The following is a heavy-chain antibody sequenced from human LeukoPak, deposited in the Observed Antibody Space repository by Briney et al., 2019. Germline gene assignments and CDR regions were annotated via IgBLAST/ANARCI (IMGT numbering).Heavy chain of an antibody. CDR1: GYTFTSYG. D-gene: IGHD2-2*01. CDR3: ARISHCSSTSCYINDY. J-gene: IGHJ4*02. CDR2: ISAYNGNT. V-gene: IGHV1-18*01. Sequence: ASVKVSCKASGYTFTSYGISWVRQAPGQGLEWMGWISAYNGNTNYAQKLQGRVTMTTDTSTSTAYMELRSLRSDDTAVYYCARISHCSSTSCYINDYWGQGTLVTVFS.